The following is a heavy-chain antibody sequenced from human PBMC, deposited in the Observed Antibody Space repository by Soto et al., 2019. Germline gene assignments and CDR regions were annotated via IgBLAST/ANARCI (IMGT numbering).Heavy chain of an antibody. V-gene: IGHV3-30*18. J-gene: IGHJ4*02. CDR1: GFTFSSYG. CDR2: ISYDGSNK. CDR3: AKNIRQLDY. D-gene: IGHD6-13*01. Sequence: QVQLVESGGGVVQPGRSLRLSCAASGFTFSSYGMHWVRQAPGKGLEWVAVISYDGSNKYYADSVKGRFTISRDNSKNTLYLQMNSLRAEDTDVYYCAKNIRQLDYWGQGTLVTVSS.